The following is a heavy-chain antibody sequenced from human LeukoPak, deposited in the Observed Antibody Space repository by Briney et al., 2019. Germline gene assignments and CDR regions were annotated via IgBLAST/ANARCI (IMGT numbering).Heavy chain of an antibody. D-gene: IGHD2-2*01. V-gene: IGHV4-4*07. CDR1: GDSISSYY. CDR3: ARAGRYCSSTSCYNWFDP. CDR2: IYTSGST. J-gene: IGHJ5*02. Sequence: PSETLSLTCTVSGDSISSYYWSWIRQPAGKGLEWIGRIYTSGSTNYNPSLKSRVTMSVDTSKNQFSLKLSSVTAADTAVYYCARAGRYCSSTSCYNWFDPWGQGTLVTVSS.